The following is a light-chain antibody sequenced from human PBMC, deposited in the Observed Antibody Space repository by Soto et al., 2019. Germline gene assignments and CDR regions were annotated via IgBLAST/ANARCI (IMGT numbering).Light chain of an antibody. Sequence: DTQMTQSPSTLSASVGDRVTITCRASQNVDNWVAWYQQKPGKAPKFLIYDASNLESGVPSRFSGRGSGTEFTLTISSLQPDDFATYYCQRYNSNSRTFGQGTRV. CDR2: DAS. CDR1: QNVDNW. V-gene: IGKV1-5*01. J-gene: IGKJ1*01. CDR3: QRYNSNSRT.